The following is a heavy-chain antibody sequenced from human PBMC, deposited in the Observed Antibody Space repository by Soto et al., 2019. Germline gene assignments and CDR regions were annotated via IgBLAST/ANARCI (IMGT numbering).Heavy chain of an antibody. CDR2: TYHRGST. V-gene: IGHV4-59*01. Sequence: SETLSLTCSVSGVSISSYFWSWIRQAPGRGLEWIGYTYHRGSTNYSPSLKSRVAISLDTSENQFSLKVNSVTAADTAVYYCARIGGYHGPLDYWGQGXPVTVSS. J-gene: IGHJ4*02. CDR1: GVSISSYF. CDR3: ARIGGYHGPLDY. D-gene: IGHD6-25*01.